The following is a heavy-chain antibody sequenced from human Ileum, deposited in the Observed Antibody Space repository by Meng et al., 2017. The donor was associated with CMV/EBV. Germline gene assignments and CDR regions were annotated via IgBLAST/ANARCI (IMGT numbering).Heavy chain of an antibody. CDR3: ARDLLYCGTKNCFGGNS. CDR2: ISPTGIYI. CDR1: GFTFSTYS. V-gene: IGHV3-21*01. Sequence: GESLKISCAASGFTFSTYSMNWVRQAPGKGLEWVSSISPTGIYIYYTDSVKGRFTISRDNAANSLYLQMNSLRDEDTAVYYCARDLLYCGTKNCFGGNSWGQGTLVTVSS. J-gene: IGHJ5*02. D-gene: IGHD2-21*01.